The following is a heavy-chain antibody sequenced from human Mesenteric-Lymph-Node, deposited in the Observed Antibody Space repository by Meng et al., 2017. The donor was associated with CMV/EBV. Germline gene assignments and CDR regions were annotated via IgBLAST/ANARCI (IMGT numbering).Heavy chain of an antibody. V-gene: IGHV3-53*01. CDR2: LYRDGKT. CDR3: ARSHGAAFGAFYFDY. D-gene: IGHD3-10*01. J-gene: IGHJ4*02. Sequence: SGFIVSNNYMNWVRQAPGKRLEWVSVLYRDGKTYYADSVKGRFTISRDDSKKTLYLQMNSLRAEDTAVYYCARSHGAAFGAFYFDYWGQGTLVTVSS. CDR1: GFIVSNNY.